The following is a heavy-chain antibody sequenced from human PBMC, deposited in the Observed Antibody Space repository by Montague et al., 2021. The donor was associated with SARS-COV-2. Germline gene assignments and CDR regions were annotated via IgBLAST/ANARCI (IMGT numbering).Heavy chain of an antibody. J-gene: IGHJ4*02. CDR1: GVSLTTSDVG. V-gene: IGHV2-5*02. Sequence: PPLVKPTQTLTLTCTFSGVSLTTSDVGVGWIRQPPGKALECLAFIYWDDDKRYSPPLQSRLTITKDTSKNQVVLTMTNMDPVDTATYYCARTRAYYYDSSGYSYCFDYWGQGTLVTVSS. CDR2: IYWDDDK. D-gene: IGHD3-22*01. CDR3: ARTRAYYYDSSGYSYCFDY.